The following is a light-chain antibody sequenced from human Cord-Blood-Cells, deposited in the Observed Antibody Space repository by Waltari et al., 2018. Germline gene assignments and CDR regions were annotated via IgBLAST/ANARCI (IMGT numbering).Light chain of an antibody. CDR2: DAS. V-gene: IGKV1-33*01. CDR1: QAISNY. CDR3: QQYDNLPIT. Sequence: DIQMTQSPSSLSASVGDRVTLTCQASQAISNYLNWYQQKPGKAPKLLIYDASNLETGVPSRFSGSGSGTDFTFTISSLQPEDIATYYCQQYDNLPITFGQGTRLEIK. J-gene: IGKJ5*01.